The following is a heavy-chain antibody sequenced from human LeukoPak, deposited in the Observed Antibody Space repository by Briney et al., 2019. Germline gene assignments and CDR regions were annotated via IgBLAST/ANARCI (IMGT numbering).Heavy chain of an antibody. J-gene: IGHJ4*02. CDR1: GGSISSYY. CDR3: ARTYDILTGYN. Sequence: PSETLSLTCTVSGGSISSYYWSWIRQPPGKGLEWIGYIYYSGSTNYNPSLKSRVTISVDTSKNQFSLKLSSVTAADTAVYYCARTYDILTGYNWGQGTLVTVSS. V-gene: IGHV4-59*01. D-gene: IGHD3-9*01. CDR2: IYYSGST.